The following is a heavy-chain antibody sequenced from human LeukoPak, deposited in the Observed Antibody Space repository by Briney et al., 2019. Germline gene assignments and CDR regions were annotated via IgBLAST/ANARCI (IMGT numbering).Heavy chain of an antibody. V-gene: IGHV3-48*02. CDR3: ARNYDWTFDF. D-gene: IGHD3-9*01. CDR2: INHNGEAI. CDR1: GFPFSSHV. Sequence: GGSLRLSCAASGFPFSSHVLSWVRQAPGKGLEWIAYINHNGEAIYYPDFVKGRFIISRDNAKNSLFLQMNDLRDEDTAVYYCARNYDWTFDFWGQGTRVTVSS. J-gene: IGHJ4*02.